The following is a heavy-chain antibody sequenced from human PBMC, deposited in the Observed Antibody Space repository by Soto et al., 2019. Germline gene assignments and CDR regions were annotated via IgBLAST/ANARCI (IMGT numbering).Heavy chain of an antibody. CDR1: GYSISSGYY. Sequence: SETLSLTCAVSGYSISSGYYWGWIRQPPGKGLEWIGSIYHSGSTYYNPSLKSRVTISVDTSKNQFSLKLSSVTAADTAVYYRERDAAANLYYYYGMDVWGQGTAVAVS. V-gene: IGHV4-38-2*02. D-gene: IGHD2-2*01. CDR2: IYHSGST. CDR3: ERDAAANLYYYYGMDV. J-gene: IGHJ6*02.